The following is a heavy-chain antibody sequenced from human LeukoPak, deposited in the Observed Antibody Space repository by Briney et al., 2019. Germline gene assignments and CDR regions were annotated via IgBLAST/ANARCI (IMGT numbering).Heavy chain of an antibody. CDR3: ARSYSGYDPFDY. CDR1: GYTFTGYY. Sequence: ASVKVSCKASGYTFTGYYMHWVRQAPGQGLEWMGWIDPNSGGTNYAQRFQGWVTMTRDTSISTAYMELSRLRSDDTAVYYCARSYSGYDPFDYWGQGTLVTVSS. CDR2: IDPNSGGT. D-gene: IGHD5-12*01. V-gene: IGHV1-2*04. J-gene: IGHJ4*02.